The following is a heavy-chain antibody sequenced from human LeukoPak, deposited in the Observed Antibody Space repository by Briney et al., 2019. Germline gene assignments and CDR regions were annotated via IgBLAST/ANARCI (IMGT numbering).Heavy chain of an antibody. CDR1: GGSISSYY. CDR2: ISYSGST. V-gene: IGHV4-59*01. CDR3: ARTLAGTYWFDP. Sequence: PSETLSLTCTVSGGSISSYYWSWIRQPPGKGLEWIGYISYSGSTNFNPSLKSRVTISIDTSKNQFSLTLSSVTAADTAVYYCARTLAGTYWFDPWGQGTLVTVSS. J-gene: IGHJ5*02. D-gene: IGHD6-19*01.